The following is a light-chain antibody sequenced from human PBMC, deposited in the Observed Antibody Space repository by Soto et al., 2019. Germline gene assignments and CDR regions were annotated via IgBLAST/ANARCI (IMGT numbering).Light chain of an antibody. CDR3: QQYGSSSIT. CDR2: GAS. J-gene: IGKJ5*01. Sequence: EIVLTQSPGTLSLSPGDRATLSCRASQSVNSNFLAWYQQKPGQAPRLLIYGASSRATGIPDTFSGSGSGTDFTLTISRLEPGDFAVYYCQQYGSSSITFGQGTRLEIK. V-gene: IGKV3-20*01. CDR1: QSVNSNF.